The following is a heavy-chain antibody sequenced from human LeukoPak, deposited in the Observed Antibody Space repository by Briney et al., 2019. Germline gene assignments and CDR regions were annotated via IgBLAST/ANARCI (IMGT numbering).Heavy chain of an antibody. D-gene: IGHD3-10*01. CDR2: IYYTGSV. CDR1: GGSFSGYY. CDR3: AREHTYYFGSQTSTLDV. J-gene: IGHJ6*02. Sequence: ASETLSLTCAVYGGSFSGYYWSWIRQPPGEGLEWIGYIYYTGSVDYNPSLKSRLTISLDTSKNQFSLKLNSVTAADTAVYYCAREHTYYFGSQTSTLDVWGQGTAVTVSS. V-gene: IGHV4-34*01.